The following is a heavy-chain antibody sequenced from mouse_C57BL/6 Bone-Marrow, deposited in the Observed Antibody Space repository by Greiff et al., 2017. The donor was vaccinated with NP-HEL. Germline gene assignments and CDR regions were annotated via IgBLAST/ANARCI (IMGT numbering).Heavy chain of an antibody. V-gene: IGHV6-3*01. CDR3: TRDYYGFDY. J-gene: IGHJ2*01. D-gene: IGHD1-1*01. Sequence: DVMLVESGGGLVQPGGSMKLSCVASGFTFSNYWMNWVRQSPEKGLEWVAQIRLKSDNYATHYAESVKGRFTISRDDSKSSVYLQMNNLRAEDTGIYYCTRDYYGFDYWGQGTTLTVSS. CDR1: GFTFSNYW. CDR2: IRLKSDNYAT.